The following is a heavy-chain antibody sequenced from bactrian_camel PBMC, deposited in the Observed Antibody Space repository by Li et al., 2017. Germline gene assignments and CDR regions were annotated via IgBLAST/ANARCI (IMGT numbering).Heavy chain of an antibody. J-gene: IGHJ6*01. V-gene: IGHV3S54*01. CDR3: AADLRWCRSGYFDPHGRVGY. Sequence: VQLVESGGGTVQAGDSLRLSCVVTGNKYEHMAWFRQAPAKAREGVAAIAIGDSRRHTYYADSVKDRFTISRDDAKNTLYLQMNSLQPGDTGVYYCAADLRWCRSGYFDPHGRVGYWGQGTQVTV. CDR1: GNKYEH. D-gene: IGHD2*01. CDR2: IAIGDSRRHT.